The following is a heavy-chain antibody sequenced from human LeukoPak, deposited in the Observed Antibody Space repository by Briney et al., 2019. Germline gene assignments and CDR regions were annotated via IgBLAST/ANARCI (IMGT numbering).Heavy chain of an antibody. CDR1: GFTFSSSA. J-gene: IGHJ4*02. Sequence: GGPLRLSCAASGFTFSSSAMSWVRQAPGKGLEWVSAISNNGGYTYYADPVQGRFTISRDNSKSTLCLQMNSLRAEDTAVYYCAKQLGYCSDGSCYFPYWGQGTLVTVSS. CDR3: AKQLGYCSDGSCYFPY. D-gene: IGHD2-15*01. V-gene: IGHV3-23*01. CDR2: ISNNGGYT.